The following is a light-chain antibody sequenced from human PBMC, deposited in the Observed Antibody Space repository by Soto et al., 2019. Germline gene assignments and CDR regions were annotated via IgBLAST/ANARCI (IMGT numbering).Light chain of an antibody. Sequence: DIQMTQSPSSLSASVGDRVTITCRASQGISTYLNWYLQKPGKPPRLLIYAASSLQSGVPSRFSGSGSGTDFTLTISSLQPEDFATYSCQQSYNSPQTFGRGTKVAIK. V-gene: IGKV1-39*01. CDR2: AAS. J-gene: IGKJ1*01. CDR3: QQSYNSPQT. CDR1: QGISTY.